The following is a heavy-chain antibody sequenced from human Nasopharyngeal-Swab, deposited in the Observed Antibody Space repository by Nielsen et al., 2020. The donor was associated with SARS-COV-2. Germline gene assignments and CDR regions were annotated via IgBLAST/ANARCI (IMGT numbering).Heavy chain of an antibody. D-gene: IGHD2-2*01. CDR1: GFTFSNYD. J-gene: IGHJ4*02. V-gene: IGHV3-33*01. Sequence: GGSLRLSCTVSGFTFSNYDIHWLRQTPGKGLEWVAVMWYAGSSERYADSVKGRFTISRDISKNTLYLQMNSLRAEDTAVYYCARESGVSSTSPFDCWGRGTLVTVSS. CDR3: ARESGVSSTSPFDC. CDR2: MWYAGSSE.